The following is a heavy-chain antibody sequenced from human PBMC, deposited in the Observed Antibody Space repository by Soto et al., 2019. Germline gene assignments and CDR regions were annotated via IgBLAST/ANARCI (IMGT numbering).Heavy chain of an antibody. Sequence: SVKVSCKASGGTFSSYSISWGRQAPGQGLEWMGGIIPIFGTANYAQKFQGRVTITADESTSTAYMELSSLRSEDTAVYYCARSGDTAMVSTFDYWGQGTLVTVSS. J-gene: IGHJ4*02. V-gene: IGHV1-69*13. CDR2: IIPIFGTA. CDR1: GGTFSSYS. CDR3: ARSGDTAMVSTFDY. D-gene: IGHD5-18*01.